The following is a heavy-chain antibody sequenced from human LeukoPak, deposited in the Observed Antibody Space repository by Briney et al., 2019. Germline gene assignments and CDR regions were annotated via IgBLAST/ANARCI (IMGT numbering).Heavy chain of an antibody. CDR1: EYTFTSYY. CDR2: INPSGGST. CDR3: ARVHYDSSGYYYIGAFDI. Sequence: ASVKVSCKASEYTFTSYYMHWVRQAPGQGLEWMGIINPSGGSTSYAQKFQGRVTMTRDTSTSTVYMELRSLRSDDTAVYYCARVHYDSSGYYYIGAFDIWGQGTMVTVSS. D-gene: IGHD3-22*01. J-gene: IGHJ3*02. V-gene: IGHV1-46*01.